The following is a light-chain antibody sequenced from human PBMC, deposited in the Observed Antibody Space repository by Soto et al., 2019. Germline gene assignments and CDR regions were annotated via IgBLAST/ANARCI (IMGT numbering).Light chain of an antibody. Sequence: DIQMTQSPSSLSASVGDRVTNTCRASQSISSYLNWYQQKTGKAPKLLNYAASKLKSGDTSKVSGSGSGTDFTLTISSLQPEDFATYYCQQSYSTPYTFGQGTKVDIK. CDR1: QSISSY. J-gene: IGKJ2*01. CDR2: AAS. V-gene: IGKV1-39*01. CDR3: QQSYSTPYT.